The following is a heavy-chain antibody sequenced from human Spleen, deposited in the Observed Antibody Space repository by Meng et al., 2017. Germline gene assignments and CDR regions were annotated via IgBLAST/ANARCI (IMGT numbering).Heavy chain of an antibody. V-gene: IGHV3-7*01. CDR1: GFIFSTYW. J-gene: IGHJ4*02. Sequence: GESLKISCAASGFIFSTYWMSWVRQAPGKGLEWVANIKQDGNEKYYADSVKGRFTISRDNAKNSLFLQVNSLRVEDTAVYYCARSPIDKYDLSALPLDYWGQGTLVTVSS. D-gene: IGHD3-16*01. CDR3: ARSPIDKYDLSALPLDY. CDR2: IKQDGNEK.